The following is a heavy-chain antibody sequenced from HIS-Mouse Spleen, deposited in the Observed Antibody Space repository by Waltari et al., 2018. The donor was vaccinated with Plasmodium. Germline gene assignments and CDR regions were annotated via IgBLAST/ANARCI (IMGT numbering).Heavy chain of an antibody. Sequence: EVQLVESGGGLVQPGGSLRLSCAASGFTFSRYWMSWVRQAPGKGLGWVANIKQDGMEKYYVDSVKGRFTISRDNAKNSLYLQMNSLRAEDTAVYYCASSWYWYFDLWGRGTLVTVSS. D-gene: IGHD6-13*01. CDR3: ASSWYWYFDL. CDR2: IKQDGMEK. CDR1: GFTFSRYW. J-gene: IGHJ2*01. V-gene: IGHV3-7*01.